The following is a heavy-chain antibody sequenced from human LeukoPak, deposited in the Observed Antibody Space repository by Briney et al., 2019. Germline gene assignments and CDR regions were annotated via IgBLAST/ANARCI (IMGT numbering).Heavy chain of an antibody. CDR1: GFTFSSYA. D-gene: IGHD3-22*01. CDR2: ISYDGSNK. Sequence: GGSLRLSCAASGFTFSSYAMHWVRQAPGKGLKWVAVISYDGSNKYYADSVKGRFTISRDNSKNTLYLQMNSLRAEDTAVYYCARDSGITMIVVVTEFDYWGQGTLVTVSS. CDR3: ARDSGITMIVVVTEFDY. J-gene: IGHJ4*02. V-gene: IGHV3-30*04.